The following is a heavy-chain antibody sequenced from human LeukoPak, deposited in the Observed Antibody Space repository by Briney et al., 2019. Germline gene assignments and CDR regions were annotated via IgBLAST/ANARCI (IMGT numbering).Heavy chain of an antibody. Sequence: SVKVSCKASGGTFSSYAISWVRQAPGQGLEWMGGIIPIFGTANYAQKFQGRVTITADESTSTAYMELSSLRSEDTAVYYCARVVVVPAATLDYWGQGTLVTVSS. V-gene: IGHV1-69*01. CDR2: IIPIFGTA. CDR3: ARVVVVPAATLDY. CDR1: GGTFSSYA. D-gene: IGHD2-2*01. J-gene: IGHJ4*02.